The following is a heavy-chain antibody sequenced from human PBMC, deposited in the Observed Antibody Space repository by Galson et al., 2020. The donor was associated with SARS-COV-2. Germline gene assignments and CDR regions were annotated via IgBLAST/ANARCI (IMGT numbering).Heavy chain of an antibody. V-gene: IGHV4-39*01. CDR2: LYYSGST. D-gene: IGHD1-1*01. J-gene: IGHJ4*02. CDR1: GDSITSSNYY. CDR3: ARHGKGLRNLYEY. Sequence: SETLSLTCSVSGDSITSSNYYWGWIRQPPGKGLEWIGSLYYSGSTYANPSLKSRVTLSVDKSKTQFSLNVTSLTAADTAVYYCARHGKGLRNLYEYWSKGILVTVSS.